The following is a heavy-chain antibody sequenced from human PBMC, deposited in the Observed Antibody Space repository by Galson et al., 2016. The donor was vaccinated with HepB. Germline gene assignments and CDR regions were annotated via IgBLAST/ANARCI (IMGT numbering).Heavy chain of an antibody. J-gene: IGHJ4*02. CDR1: GFTFRSYG. V-gene: IGHV3-21*01. CDR3: VRGAGGYAPHFDY. D-gene: IGHD5-12*01. Sequence: SLRLSCAASGFTFRSYGMIWVRQAPGKGLEWVSFISSHNSNIYYADSVNGRFTISRDNAYNSLYLQMNSLRVEDTAVYYCVRGAGGYAPHFDYWGQGTLVTVSS. CDR2: ISSHNSNI.